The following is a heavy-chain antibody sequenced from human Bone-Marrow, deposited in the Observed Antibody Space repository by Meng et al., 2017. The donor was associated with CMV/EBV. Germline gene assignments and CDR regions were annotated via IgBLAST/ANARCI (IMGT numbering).Heavy chain of an antibody. J-gene: IGHJ6*02. CDR1: GFTFSSYK. CDR3: ARSLDCTYYYYGMDV. D-gene: IGHD2-21*01. CDR2: ISSSGSTI. V-gene: IGHV3-48*03. Sequence: GESLKISCAASGFTFSSYKMNWVRQAPGKGLEWVSYISSSGSTIYYADSVKGRFTISRDNAKNSLYLQMNSLRAEDTAVYYCARSLDCTYYYYGMDVWGQGTTVTVSS.